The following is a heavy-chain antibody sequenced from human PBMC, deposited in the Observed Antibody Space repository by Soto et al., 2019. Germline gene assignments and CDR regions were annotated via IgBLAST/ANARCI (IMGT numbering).Heavy chain of an antibody. CDR1: GGSITSSSHF. D-gene: IGHD6-25*01. CDR3: AGQTFTIAAASYGRSNWFDP. CDR2: IYFTGNT. V-gene: IGHV4-39*01. Sequence: PSETLSLTCTASGGSITSSSHFWGWVRQPPGKVLEWIGTIYFTGNTYYTPSLKSRLTMSIDTSKNEFSLRLNSVTAADTAVYYCAGQTFTIAAASYGRSNWFDPWGPGTLVTVSS. J-gene: IGHJ5*02.